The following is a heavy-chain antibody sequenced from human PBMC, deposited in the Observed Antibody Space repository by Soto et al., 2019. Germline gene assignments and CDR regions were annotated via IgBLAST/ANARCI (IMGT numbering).Heavy chain of an antibody. J-gene: IGHJ4*01. CDR1: GYSFTSYW. Sequence: GESLKISCKGSGYSFTSYWIGWVRQMPGKGLEWMGIIYPGDSDTRYSPSFQGQVSISADKSISTAYLQWSSLKASDTAMYYCERPRVDRNGNADYFDCWGQGTLVTVSS. V-gene: IGHV5-51*01. D-gene: IGHD3-22*01. CDR2: IYPGDSDT. CDR3: ERPRVDRNGNADYFDC.